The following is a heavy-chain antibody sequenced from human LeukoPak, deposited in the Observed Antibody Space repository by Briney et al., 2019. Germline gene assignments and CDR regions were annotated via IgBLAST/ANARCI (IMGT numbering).Heavy chain of an antibody. CDR2: IYYSGYT. V-gene: IGHV4-59*01. D-gene: IGHD3-10*01. Sequence: PSETLSLTCAVYGGSFSGYYWSWIRQPPGKGLKWIGNIYYSGYTTYSPSLRSRVTISVETSKNQFSLKLKSVTAADTAVYYCARGGYYGSGNDFRFDPWGQGTLVTVSS. CDR3: ARGGYYGSGNDFRFDP. J-gene: IGHJ5*02. CDR1: GGSFSGYY.